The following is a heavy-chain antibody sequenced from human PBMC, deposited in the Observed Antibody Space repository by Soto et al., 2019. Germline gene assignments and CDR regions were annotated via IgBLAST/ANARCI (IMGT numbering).Heavy chain of an antibody. CDR3: ATSYDTGFDP. Sequence: QLQLTQSGGEARKPGASVRVSCAASGYKFSTYAISWLRQAPGQGLEWMGLITPNSGYTNYAQKLQGRLILTTDIPSSTPYMDLTSLRYDDTAIYYCATSYDTGFDPWGQGTLVSVS. CDR1: GYKFSTYA. CDR2: ITPNSGYT. V-gene: IGHV1-18*01. D-gene: IGHD3-9*01. J-gene: IGHJ5*02.